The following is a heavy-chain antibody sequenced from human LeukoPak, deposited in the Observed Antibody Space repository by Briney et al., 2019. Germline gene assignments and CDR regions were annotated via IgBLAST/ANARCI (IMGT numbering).Heavy chain of an antibody. CDR2: INTNTGNP. CDR3: ARGGGGYDWSSYYYYYMDV. Sequence: ASVKVSCKASGYTFTNYAMNWVRQAPGQGLEWMGWINTNTGNPTYAQGFTGRFVFSLDTSVSTAYLQISSLKAEDTAVYYCARGGGGYDWSSYYYYYMDVWGKGTTVTVSS. D-gene: IGHD5-12*01. J-gene: IGHJ6*03. CDR1: GYTFTNYA. V-gene: IGHV7-4-1*02.